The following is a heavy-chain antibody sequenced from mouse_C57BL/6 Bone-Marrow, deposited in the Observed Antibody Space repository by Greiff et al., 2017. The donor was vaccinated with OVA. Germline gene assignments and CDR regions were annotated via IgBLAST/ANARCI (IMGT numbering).Heavy chain of an antibody. J-gene: IGHJ3*01. CDR2: IDPENGDT. V-gene: IGHV14-4*01. CDR3: TTFYYDYDWFAY. D-gene: IGHD2-4*01. Sequence: VQLQQSGAELVKPGASVKISCKASGFNIKDDYMHWVKQRPEQGLEWIGWIDPENGDTEYASKFQGKATITADTSSNTAYLQLSSLTSEDTAVYYCTTFYYDYDWFAYWGQGTLVTVSA. CDR1: GFNIKDDY.